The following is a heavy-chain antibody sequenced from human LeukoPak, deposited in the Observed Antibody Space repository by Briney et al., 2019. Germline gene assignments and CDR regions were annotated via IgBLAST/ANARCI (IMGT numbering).Heavy chain of an antibody. D-gene: IGHD5-12*01. J-gene: IGHJ6*03. CDR2: IYSGGTT. CDR3: ARDGYGYNYMDV. V-gene: IGHV3-53*01. CDR1: GFTVSSNF. Sequence: PGGSLRLSCAASGFTVSSNFMSWVRQAPGKGLEWVSVIYSGGTTYYADSVKGRFTIPRDISKNTLHLQMNSLRAEDTAVYYCARDGYGYNYMDVWGRGTTVTVSS.